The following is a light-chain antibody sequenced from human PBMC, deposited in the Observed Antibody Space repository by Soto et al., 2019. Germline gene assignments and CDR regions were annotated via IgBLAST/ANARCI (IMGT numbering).Light chain of an antibody. V-gene: IGLV2-18*01. Sequence: HSVLTQPPSVSGSPGQSVTISCTGTSTDFVSYNRVSWYQQPPGTAPKLIIYEASNRPSGVPDRFSGSKSGNTASLTISGLQAADEADYYCSLYTSENTYVFGTGTKVTVL. CDR2: EAS. CDR3: SLYTSENTYV. CDR1: STDFVSYNR. J-gene: IGLJ1*01.